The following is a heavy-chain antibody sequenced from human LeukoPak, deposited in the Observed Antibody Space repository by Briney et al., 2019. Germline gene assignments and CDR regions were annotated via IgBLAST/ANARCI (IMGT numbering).Heavy chain of an antibody. Sequence: SETLSLTCTVSGGSISSYYWSWIRQPPGKGLEWIGYIYYSGSTNYNPSLKSRVTISIDTSKNQFSLKLSSVTAADTAVYYCARAVVVVTASGSRYFDLWGRGTLVTVSS. CDR2: IYYSGST. V-gene: IGHV4-59*01. J-gene: IGHJ2*01. CDR3: ARAVVVVTASGSRYFDL. CDR1: GGSISSYY. D-gene: IGHD2-21*02.